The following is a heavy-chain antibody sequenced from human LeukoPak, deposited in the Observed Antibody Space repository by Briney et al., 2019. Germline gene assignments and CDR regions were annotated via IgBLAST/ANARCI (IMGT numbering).Heavy chain of an antibody. Sequence: PGGSLRLSCAASGFTFSSYSKNWVRQAPGKGLEWVSYISGTSSPRYYADSVKGRFTITRDNALYLQMNSLRAEDTAVYYCARDVYGDYAIDYWRQGTLVTVSS. CDR1: GFTFSSYS. D-gene: IGHD4-17*01. J-gene: IGHJ4*02. V-gene: IGHV3-48*04. CDR2: ISGTSSPR. CDR3: ARDVYGDYAIDY.